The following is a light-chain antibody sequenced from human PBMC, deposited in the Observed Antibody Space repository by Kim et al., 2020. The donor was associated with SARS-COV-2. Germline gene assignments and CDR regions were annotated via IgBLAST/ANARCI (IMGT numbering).Light chain of an antibody. CDR1: ASDVGVYNC. CDR2: YDS. V-gene: IGLV2-14*03. CDR3: SSYSIITTLAV. J-gene: IGLJ3*02. Sequence: TMSCSGAASDVGVYNCISWYQQSQDKAPPLSIFYDSDRPSEVSNRFSGSKSGSTASLTISWLRAEDEAEYYCSSYSIITTLAVFGGGTQLTVL.